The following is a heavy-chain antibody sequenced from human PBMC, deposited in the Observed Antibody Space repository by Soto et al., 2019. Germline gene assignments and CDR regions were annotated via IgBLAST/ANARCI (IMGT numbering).Heavy chain of an antibody. V-gene: IGHV3-23*01. Sequence: GGSLRLSCAASGFTFSSYAMSWVRQAPGKGLEWVSAISGSGGSTYYADSVKGRFTISRDNSKNTLYLQMNSLRAEDTAVYYCAKGAGYDFWSGYYYFDYWGQGTLVTVSS. CDR3: AKGAGYDFWSGYYYFDY. CDR2: ISGSGGST. D-gene: IGHD3-3*01. CDR1: GFTFSSYA. J-gene: IGHJ4*02.